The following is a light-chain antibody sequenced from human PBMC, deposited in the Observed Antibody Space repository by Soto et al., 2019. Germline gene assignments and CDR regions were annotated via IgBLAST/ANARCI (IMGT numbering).Light chain of an antibody. V-gene: IGLV2-11*01. Sequence: QSALTQPRSVSGSPGQSVTISCTGTSNDVGGYNFVSWYRQHPGKVPKLFIYDVSRRPSGVPDRFSGSKSGNTASLTISGLQAEDEADYYCSSYAGSYTLVFGGGTKVTVL. CDR2: DVS. CDR1: SNDVGGYNF. CDR3: SSYAGSYTLV. J-gene: IGLJ2*01.